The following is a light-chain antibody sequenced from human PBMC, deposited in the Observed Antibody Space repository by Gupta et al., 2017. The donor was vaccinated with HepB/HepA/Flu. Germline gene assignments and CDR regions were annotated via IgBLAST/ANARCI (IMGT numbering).Light chain of an antibody. CDR2: EVS. Sequence: QSALTQPPSASGSPGQSVTISGSGTSRAVGVQRYVSGYQQRPGKAPKLMIYEVSRRTSGVSDRFTDSKAGNTASLAVSGLQAEEAADYYCLSYAGNNILVFGGGTKLTV. CDR3: LSYAGNNILV. V-gene: IGLV2-8*01. CDR1: SRAVGVQRY. J-gene: IGLJ2*01.